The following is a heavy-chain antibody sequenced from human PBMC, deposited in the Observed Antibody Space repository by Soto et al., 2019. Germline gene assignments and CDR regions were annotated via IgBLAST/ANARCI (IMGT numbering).Heavy chain of an antibody. CDR3: ARDRYCRCGSCYPPNS. D-gene: IGHD2-15*01. Sequence: GGSLRLSSAASGFTFSSYSMNWVRQAPGKGLEWVSSISSSSSYIYYADSVKGRFTISRDNAKNSLYLQMNSLRAEDTAVYYCARDRYCRCGSCYPPNSWGQGTQVTDSS. V-gene: IGHV3-21*01. CDR1: GFTFSSYS. CDR2: ISSSSSYI. J-gene: IGHJ4*02.